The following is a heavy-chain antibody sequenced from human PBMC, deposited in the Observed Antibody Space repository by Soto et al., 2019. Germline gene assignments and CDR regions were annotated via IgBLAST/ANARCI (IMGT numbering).Heavy chain of an antibody. D-gene: IGHD4-17*01. Sequence: PGGSLRLSCGASGICFSNCLMSWVRQAPGKGLEWVASMSQDGTDTDYVDSVKGRFAITRDNPKNPLYLQMISLRADDTAVYYCARDPLSYGDYAQTYWYFDLWGRGTRVTVSS. CDR1: GICFSNCL. J-gene: IGHJ2*01. V-gene: IGHV3-7*01. CDR3: ARDPLSYGDYAQTYWYFDL. CDR2: MSQDGTDT.